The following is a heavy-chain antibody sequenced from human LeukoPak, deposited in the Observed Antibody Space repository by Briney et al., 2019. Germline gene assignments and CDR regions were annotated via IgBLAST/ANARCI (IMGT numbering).Heavy chain of an antibody. Sequence: SETLSLTCTVSGGSISSSSYYWGWIRQPPGKGLEWIGSIYYSGSTYYNPSLKSRVTISVDTSKNQFSLKLSSVTAADTAVYYCARHLVPWREKLIQLWFPWGQGTLVTVSS. V-gene: IGHV4-39*01. J-gene: IGHJ5*02. CDR3: ARHLVPWREKLIQLWFP. CDR1: GGSISSSSYY. CDR2: IYYSGST. D-gene: IGHD5-18*01.